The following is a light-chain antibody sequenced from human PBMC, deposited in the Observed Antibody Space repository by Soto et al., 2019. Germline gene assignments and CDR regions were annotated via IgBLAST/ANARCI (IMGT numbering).Light chain of an antibody. Sequence: QSVLTQPPSVSAAPGQKVTISCSGSSSNIGNNYVSWYQQLPGTAPKLLIYDYDKRPSGIPDRFSGSKSGTSATLGITGLQTGDEADYYCGAWDGSLNTQVFGGGTKLTVL. CDR1: SSNIGNNY. CDR2: DYD. CDR3: GAWDGSLNTQV. J-gene: IGLJ2*01. V-gene: IGLV1-51*01.